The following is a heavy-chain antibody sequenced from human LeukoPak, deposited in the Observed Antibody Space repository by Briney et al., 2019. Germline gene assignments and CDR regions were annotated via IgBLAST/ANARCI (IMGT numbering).Heavy chain of an antibody. Sequence: PSETLSLTCTVSCGSISSSSYYWGWIRQPPGKGLEWIGSIYYSGSTYYNPSLKSRVTISVDTSKNQFSLKLSSVTAADTAVYYCARGYYYDSSGQSDYFDYWGQGTLVTVSS. J-gene: IGHJ4*02. CDR1: CGSISSSSYY. CDR2: IYYSGST. D-gene: IGHD3-22*01. V-gene: IGHV4-39*01. CDR3: ARGYYYDSSGQSDYFDY.